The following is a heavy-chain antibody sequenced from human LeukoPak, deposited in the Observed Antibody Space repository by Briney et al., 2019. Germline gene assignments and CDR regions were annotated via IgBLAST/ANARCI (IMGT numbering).Heavy chain of an antibody. D-gene: IGHD3-22*01. CDR1: GYTFTGYY. Sequence: ASVKVSCKASGYTFTGYYMHWVRQAPGQGLEWMGWINPNSGGTNYAQKFQGRVTMTRDTSISTAYMELSSLRSEDTAVYYCARGRDYYDSSGLDAFDIWGQGTMVTVSS. CDR2: INPNSGGT. J-gene: IGHJ3*02. V-gene: IGHV1-2*02. CDR3: ARGRDYYDSSGLDAFDI.